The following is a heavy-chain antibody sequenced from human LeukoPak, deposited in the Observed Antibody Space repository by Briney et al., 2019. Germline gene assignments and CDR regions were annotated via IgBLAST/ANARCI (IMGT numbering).Heavy chain of an antibody. J-gene: IGHJ4*02. Sequence: GRSLRLSCAASGFSFSTYTMNWVRQAPGKGLEWVSYISSSGSTIYYADSVKGRFTISRDNAKSSLYLQLNSLRAEDTAVYYCARFSGWYSYFDYWGQGTLVTVPS. CDR1: GFSFSTYT. V-gene: IGHV3-48*03. D-gene: IGHD6-19*01. CDR3: ARFSGWYSYFDY. CDR2: ISSSGSTI.